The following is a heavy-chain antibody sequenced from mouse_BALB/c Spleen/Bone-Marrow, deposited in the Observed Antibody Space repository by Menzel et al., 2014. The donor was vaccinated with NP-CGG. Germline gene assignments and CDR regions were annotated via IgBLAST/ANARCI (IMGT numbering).Heavy chain of an antibody. CDR2: IDPANGNT. J-gene: IGHJ2*01. CDR1: GFNIKDTY. CDR3: ATDSSGYLDY. Sequence: VQLQQSGAELVKPGASIKLSCTASGFNIKDTYMHWVKQRPEQGLEWIGRIDPANGNTKYDPKFQGKATITADTSSNTAYLQLSSLTSEDTAVYYCATDSSGYLDYWGQGTTLTVSS. D-gene: IGHD3-2*01. V-gene: IGHV14-3*02.